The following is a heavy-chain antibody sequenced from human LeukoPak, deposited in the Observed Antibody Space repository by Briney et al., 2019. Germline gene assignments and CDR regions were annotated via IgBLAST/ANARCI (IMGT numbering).Heavy chain of an antibody. D-gene: IGHD3-22*01. J-gene: IGHJ6*03. CDR1: GGSISSYY. CDR3: TRGSIAYYYMDV. V-gene: IGHV4-4*07. CDR2: IYTSGST. Sequence: SETLSLTCTVSGGSISSYYWSWIRQPAGKGLEWIGCIYTSGSTNYNPSLKSRVTMSVDTSKNQFSLKLSSVTAADTAVYYCTRGSIAYYYMDVWGKGTTVTISS.